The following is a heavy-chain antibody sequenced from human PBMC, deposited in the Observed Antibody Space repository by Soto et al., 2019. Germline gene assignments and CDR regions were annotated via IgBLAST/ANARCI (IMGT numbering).Heavy chain of an antibody. CDR2: IYYSGST. D-gene: IGHD3-22*01. CDR1: GGSISSSSYY. CDR3: VRFMIAPPAKRWFAP. Sequence: PSETLSLTCTVSGGSISSSSYYWGWIRQPPGKGLEWIGSIYYSGSTYYNPSLKSRVTISVDTSKNQFSLKLSSVTAADTAVYYCVRFMIAPPAKRWFAPWGQGTLVTVSS. V-gene: IGHV4-39*01. J-gene: IGHJ5*02.